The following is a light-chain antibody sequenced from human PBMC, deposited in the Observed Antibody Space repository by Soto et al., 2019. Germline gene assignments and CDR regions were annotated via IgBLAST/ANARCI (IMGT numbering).Light chain of an antibody. V-gene: IGKV1-39*01. J-gene: IGKJ4*01. Sequence: DILLTQSPSPLSASVGDRITITCRSSHNINTYLNWYRQRPGRGPELLIYAASRLQFGVPSRFSGDGSGTEFSLTISRLQPEDFGTYFCHQSYSMPLTFGGGTKVDVK. CDR1: HNINTY. CDR3: HQSYSMPLT. CDR2: AAS.